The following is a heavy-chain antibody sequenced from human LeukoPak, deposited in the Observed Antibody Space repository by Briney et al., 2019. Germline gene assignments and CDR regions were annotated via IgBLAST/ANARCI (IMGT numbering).Heavy chain of an antibody. CDR1: GFTFDDYA. CDR2: ISWISGSI. D-gene: IGHD3-16*01. Sequence: SLRLSCAASGFTFDDYAMHWVRQAPGKGLEWVSGISWISGSIGYADSVKGRFTISRDNAKNSLYLQMNSLRAEDTALYYCAKDTGGPVDYWGQGTLVTVSS. CDR3: AKDTGGPVDY. J-gene: IGHJ4*02. V-gene: IGHV3-9*01.